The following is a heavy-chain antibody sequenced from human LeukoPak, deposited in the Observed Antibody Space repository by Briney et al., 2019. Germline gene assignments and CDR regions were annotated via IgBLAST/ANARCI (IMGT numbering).Heavy chain of an antibody. CDR1: GGSISSSSYY. CDR3: ARDHHSSSRILY. V-gene: IGHV4-39*07. Sequence: SETPSLTCTVSGGSISSSSYYWGWIRQPPGKGLEWIGSIYYSGSTYYNPSLKSRVTISVDTSKNQFSLKLSSVTAADTAVYYCARDHHSSSRILYWGQGTLVTVSS. J-gene: IGHJ4*02. D-gene: IGHD6-13*01. CDR2: IYYSGST.